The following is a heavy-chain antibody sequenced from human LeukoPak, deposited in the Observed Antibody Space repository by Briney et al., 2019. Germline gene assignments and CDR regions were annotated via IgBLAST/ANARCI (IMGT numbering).Heavy chain of an antibody. J-gene: IGHJ4*02. D-gene: IGHD6-19*01. CDR1: GFTFSSYG. Sequence: QTGGSLRLSCAASGFTFSSYGMHWVRQAPGKGLEWVAFIRYDGSNKYYADSVKGRFTISRDNSKNTLYLQMNSLRAEDTAVYYCARDPGEWLVLTHRSSGEYYFDYWGQGTLVTVSS. CDR3: ARDPGEWLVLTHRSSGEYYFDY. V-gene: IGHV3-30*02. CDR2: IRYDGSNK.